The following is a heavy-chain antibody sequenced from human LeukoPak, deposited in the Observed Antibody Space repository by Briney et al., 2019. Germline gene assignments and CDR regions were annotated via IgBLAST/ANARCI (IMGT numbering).Heavy chain of an antibody. Sequence: ASVKVSCKASGYTFTGYYMHWVRQAPGQGLEWMGWINPNSGGTNYAQKFQGRVTTTRDTSISTAYMELSRLRSDDTAVYYCASLRYMVRGTYFDYWGQGTLVTVSS. V-gene: IGHV1-2*02. CDR1: GYTFTGYY. J-gene: IGHJ4*02. CDR2: INPNSGGT. D-gene: IGHD3-10*01. CDR3: ASLRYMVRGTYFDY.